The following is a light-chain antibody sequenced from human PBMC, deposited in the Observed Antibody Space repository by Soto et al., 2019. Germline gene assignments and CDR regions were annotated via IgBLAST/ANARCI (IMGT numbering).Light chain of an antibody. Sequence: IQMTHSPSSLSASVGDRVTITFRSSQSISSYLNWYQQKPGRAPKLLIYDASILESGVPSRFSGSGSGTDFTLTISSLQPDDFATYYCQQYNSYRTFGQGTKVDI. J-gene: IGKJ1*01. V-gene: IGKV1-13*02. CDR3: QQYNSYRT. CDR2: DAS. CDR1: QSISSY.